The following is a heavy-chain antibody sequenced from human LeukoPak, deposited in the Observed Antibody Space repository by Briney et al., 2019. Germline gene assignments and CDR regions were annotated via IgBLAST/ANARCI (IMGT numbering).Heavy chain of an antibody. CDR3: ARAAVGATGPFDY. V-gene: IGHV3-48*01. CDR1: GFTFSSYS. D-gene: IGHD1-26*01. J-gene: IGHJ4*02. Sequence: PGGSLRLSCAASGFTFSSYSMNWVRQAPGKGLEWVSYISSSSSTIYYADSVKGRFTISRDNSKNTLYLQMNSLRAEDTAVYYCARAAVGATGPFDYWGQGTLVTVSS. CDR2: ISSSSSTI.